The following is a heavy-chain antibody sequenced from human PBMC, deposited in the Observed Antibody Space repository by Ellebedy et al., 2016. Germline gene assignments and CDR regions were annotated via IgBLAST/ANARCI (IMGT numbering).Heavy chain of an antibody. J-gene: IGHJ5*02. Sequence: ASVKVSCXASGYTFTSYGISWVRQAPGQGLEWMGWISAYNGNTNYAQKLQGRVTMTTDTSTSTAYMELRSLRSDDTAVYYCARVAARRERFDPWGQGTLVTVSS. CDR1: GYTFTSYG. V-gene: IGHV1-18*01. D-gene: IGHD6-6*01. CDR3: ARVAARRERFDP. CDR2: ISAYNGNT.